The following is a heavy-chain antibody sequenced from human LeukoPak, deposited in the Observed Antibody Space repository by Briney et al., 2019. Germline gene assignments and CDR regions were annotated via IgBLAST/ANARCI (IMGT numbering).Heavy chain of an antibody. J-gene: IGHJ4*02. CDR3: AKDPMTTVTTTAY. D-gene: IGHD4-17*01. Sequence: GGSLRLSCAASGFTFSTYALSWVRQAPGKGLEWVSSISGSDNSTYYADSVKGRFTIPRDNSKNTLYLQMNSLRAEDTAVYYCAKDPMTTVTTTAYWGQGTLVTVSS. CDR1: GFTFSTYA. CDR2: ISGSDNST. V-gene: IGHV3-23*01.